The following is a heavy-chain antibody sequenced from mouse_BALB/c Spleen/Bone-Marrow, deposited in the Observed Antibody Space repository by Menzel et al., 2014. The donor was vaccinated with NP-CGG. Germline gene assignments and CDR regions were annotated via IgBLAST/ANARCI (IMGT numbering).Heavy chain of an antibody. J-gene: IGHJ2*01. Sequence: EVQRVESGGGLVKPGGSLKPSCAASGFAFSSYDMSWVRQTPEKRLEWVAYISSGGGNTYYPDTVKGRFTISRDNAKNTLYLQMSSLKSEDTAMYYCPRHGSGYDWGQGTTLTVSS. D-gene: IGHD3-1*01. CDR3: PRHGSGYD. V-gene: IGHV5-12-1*01. CDR2: ISSGGGNT. CDR1: GFAFSSYD.